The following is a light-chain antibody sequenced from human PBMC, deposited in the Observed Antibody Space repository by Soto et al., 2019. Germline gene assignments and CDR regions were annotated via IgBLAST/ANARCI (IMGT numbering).Light chain of an antibody. CDR2: GAS. CDR1: QSVSSN. V-gene: IGKV3D-15*01. Sequence: EIVMTQSPATLSVSPGERAALYCRASQSVSSNLAWYQQKPGQAPRLLIYGASIRATGIPARFSGSGSGTEFTLTISSLQSEDFAVYHCQQYNNWPRTFGQGTKVEIK. CDR3: QQYNNWPRT. J-gene: IGKJ1*01.